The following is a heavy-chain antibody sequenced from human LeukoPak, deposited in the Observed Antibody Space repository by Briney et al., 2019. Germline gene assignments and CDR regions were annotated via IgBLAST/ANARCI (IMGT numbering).Heavy chain of an antibody. J-gene: IGHJ6*02. CDR1: GFSFTTYA. CDR3: ARGSYGMDV. Sequence: GGSLRLSCAASGFSFTTYAMSWVRQAPGKGLEWVSSVSKSDVTRYYADSVKGRLTISRDNCKNTLNPQQNALTAEAPAVSSCARGSYGMDVWGQRTTVTVSS. CDR2: VSKSDVTR. V-gene: IGHV3-23*01.